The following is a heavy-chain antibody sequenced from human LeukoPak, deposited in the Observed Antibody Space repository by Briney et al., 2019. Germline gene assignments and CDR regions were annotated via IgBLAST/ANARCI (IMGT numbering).Heavy chain of an antibody. D-gene: IGHD3-16*01. J-gene: IGHJ4*02. CDR2: IYSGGST. V-gene: IGHV3-66*01. CDR3: ARDGRGGPFDY. Sequence: PGGSLRLSCAASGFTISSNYMSWVRQAPGKGLEWVSVIYSGGSTYYADSVKGRFTISRDNSKNTLYLQMNSLRAEDTAVYYCARDGRGGPFDYWGQGTLVTVSS. CDR1: GFTISSNY.